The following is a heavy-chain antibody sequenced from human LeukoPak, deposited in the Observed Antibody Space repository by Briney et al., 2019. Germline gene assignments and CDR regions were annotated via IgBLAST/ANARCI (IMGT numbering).Heavy chain of an antibody. D-gene: IGHD4-11*01. J-gene: IGHJ4*02. CDR2: INHLGST. CDR1: GGSFGGYY. Sequence: SETLSLTCTVDGGSFGGYYWNWIRQPPGKGLEWIGEINHLGSTNYNPSLKSRVTISADMSKNQFSLKLNSVTAADTAVYYCASAELDYSFDYWGQGTLVTVSS. V-gene: IGHV4-34*01. CDR3: ASAELDYSFDY.